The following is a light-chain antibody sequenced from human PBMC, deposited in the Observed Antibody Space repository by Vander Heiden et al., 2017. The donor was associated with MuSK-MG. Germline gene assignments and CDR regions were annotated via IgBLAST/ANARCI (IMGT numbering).Light chain of an antibody. J-gene: IGKJ2*01. V-gene: IGKV4-1*01. Sequence: IVMTQSPDSLAVSLGERATSNCKSSQSVFYSSNNKNCLAWYQQKPGQPPKLLIYWASTRESGVPDRFSGSESGTDFTLTISSLQAEDVAVYFCQQCYSFPYTFGQGTKLEIK. CDR1: QSVFYSSNNKNC. CDR2: WAS. CDR3: QQCYSFPYT.